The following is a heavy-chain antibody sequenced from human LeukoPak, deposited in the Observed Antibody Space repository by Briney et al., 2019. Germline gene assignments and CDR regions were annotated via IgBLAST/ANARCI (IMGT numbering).Heavy chain of an antibody. CDR2: ISAYNGNT. Sequence: ASVKVSCKASGYTFTSYGICWVRQAPGQGLEWMGWISAYNGNTNYAQKLQGRVTMTTDTSTSTAYMELRGLRSDDTAVYYCARVSMIVVVDAFDIWGQGTMVTVSS. D-gene: IGHD3-22*01. CDR1: GYTFTSYG. CDR3: ARVSMIVVVDAFDI. J-gene: IGHJ3*02. V-gene: IGHV1-18*01.